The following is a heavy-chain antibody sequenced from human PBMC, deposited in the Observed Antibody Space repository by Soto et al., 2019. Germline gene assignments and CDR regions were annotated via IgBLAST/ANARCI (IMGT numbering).Heavy chain of an antibody. CDR1: GFTFTSSA. V-gene: IGHV1-58*02. CDR3: AADLRQLQNFDY. J-gene: IGHJ4*02. Sequence: ASVKVSCKASGFTFTSSAMQWVRQARGQRLEWIGWIVVGSGNTNYAQKFQERATITRDMSTSTAYMELSSLRSEDTAVYYCAADLRQLQNFDYWGQGTLVTVSS. CDR2: IVVGSGNT. D-gene: IGHD2-2*01.